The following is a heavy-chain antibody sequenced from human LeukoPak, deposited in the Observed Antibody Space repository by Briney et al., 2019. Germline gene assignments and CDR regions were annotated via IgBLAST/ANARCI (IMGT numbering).Heavy chain of an antibody. CDR3: VRAGGSSWSDF. J-gene: IGHJ4*02. CDR2: INQDGSEN. Sequence: GGSLRLSCAASVFTFSSYWMSWVRQSPGRGLEWVANINQDGSENHYVDSVKGRFTISRDNAKNSVFVQMNGLRVEDTAVYYCVRAGGSSWSDFWGQGTLVTVSS. D-gene: IGHD6-13*01. V-gene: IGHV3-7*01. CDR1: VFTFSSYW.